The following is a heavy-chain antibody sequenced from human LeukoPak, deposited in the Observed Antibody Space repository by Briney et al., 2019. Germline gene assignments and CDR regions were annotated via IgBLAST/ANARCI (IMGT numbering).Heavy chain of an antibody. J-gene: IGHJ4*02. CDR2: IRYDGGIK. V-gene: IGHV3-30*02. Sequence: GGSLRLSCAASGFIFTSYGMHWVRQAPGKGLEWVAFIRYDGGIKFYADSVKGRFTISRDNSRNTLYLQMNSLRAEDTAVYYCAKDSRHRIVGTTTFLDYWGQGTLVTVSS. D-gene: IGHD1-26*01. CDR1: GFIFTSYG. CDR3: AKDSRHRIVGTTTFLDY.